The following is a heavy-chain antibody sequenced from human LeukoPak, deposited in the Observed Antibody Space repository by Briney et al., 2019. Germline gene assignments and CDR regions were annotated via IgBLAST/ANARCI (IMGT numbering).Heavy chain of an antibody. Sequence: GASVKVSCKASGYTFTGYYMHWVRQAPGQGLEWMGWINPNSGGTNYAQKFQGRVTMTRDTSISTAYMELSRLRSDDPAVYYCARDRRDSSALGEGTDAFDIWGQGTMVTVSS. J-gene: IGHJ3*02. V-gene: IGHV1-2*02. CDR2: INPNSGGT. CDR1: GYTFTGYY. CDR3: ARDRRDSSALGEGTDAFDI. D-gene: IGHD3-22*01.